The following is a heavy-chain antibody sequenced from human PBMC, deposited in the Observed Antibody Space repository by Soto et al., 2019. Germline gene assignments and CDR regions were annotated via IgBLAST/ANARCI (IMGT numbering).Heavy chain of an antibody. J-gene: IGHJ4*02. CDR3: AASYGSGYQALDY. V-gene: IGHV1-69*02. D-gene: IGHD3-10*01. CDR1: GDTFSFYT. CDR2: VNPIVSMS. Sequence: QVQLVQSGAEVKKPGSSVKVSCKASGDTFSFYTINWVRQAPGLGLEWMGRVNPIVSMSNYAQKFQGRVTITADKSTNTALMQLISLRSEATAIYYCAASYGSGYQALDYWGQGALVTVSS.